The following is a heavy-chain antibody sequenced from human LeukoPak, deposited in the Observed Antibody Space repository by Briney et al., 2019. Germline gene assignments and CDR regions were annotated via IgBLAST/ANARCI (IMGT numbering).Heavy chain of an antibody. CDR3: ARGLSLRRYCSGGSCYAHFDY. CDR1: GGSISSGSYY. CDR2: IYSSGST. Sequence: TSETLSLTCTVSGGSISSGSYYWSWIRQPAGKGLEWIGRIYSSGSTNYNPSLKSRVTISVDTSKNQFSLKLSSVTAADTAVYYCARGLSLRRYCSGGSCYAHFDYWGQGTLVTVSS. V-gene: IGHV4-61*02. J-gene: IGHJ4*02. D-gene: IGHD2-15*01.